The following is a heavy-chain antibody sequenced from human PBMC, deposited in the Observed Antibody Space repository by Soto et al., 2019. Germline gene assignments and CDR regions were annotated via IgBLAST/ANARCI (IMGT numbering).Heavy chain of an antibody. D-gene: IGHD2-21*02. CDR3: ARDRAYCGGACLTYYYGMDV. CDR1: GFTFSDYY. V-gene: IGHV3-11*06. CDR2: ISSSSSYT. Sequence: GGSLRLSCAASGFTFSDYYMSWIRQAPGKGLEWVSYISSSSSYTNYADSVKGRFTISRDNAKNSLYLQMNSLRAEDTAVYYCARDRAYCGGACLTYYYGMDVWGQGTTVTVSS. J-gene: IGHJ6*02.